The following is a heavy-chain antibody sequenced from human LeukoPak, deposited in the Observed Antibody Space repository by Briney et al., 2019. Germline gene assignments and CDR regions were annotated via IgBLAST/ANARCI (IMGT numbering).Heavy chain of an antibody. Sequence: PSETLSLTCTVSGGSISSSSYYWGWIRQPPGKGLEWIGSIYYSGSTYYNPSLKSRVTISVDTSKNQFSLKLSSVTAADTAVYYCARIGYGSGSYYNRANKRWFDPWGQGTLVTVSS. CDR2: IYYSGST. V-gene: IGHV4-39*01. CDR1: GGSISSSSYY. CDR3: ARIGYGSGSYYNRANKRWFDP. J-gene: IGHJ5*02. D-gene: IGHD3-10*01.